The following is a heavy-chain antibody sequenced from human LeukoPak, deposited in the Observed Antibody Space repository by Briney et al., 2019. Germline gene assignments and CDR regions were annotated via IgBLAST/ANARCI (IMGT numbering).Heavy chain of an antibody. CDR1: GGSISSSSYY. V-gene: IGHV4-39*01. J-gene: IGHJ4*02. CDR2: IYYSGST. D-gene: IGHD3-3*01. Sequence: SETLSLTCTVSGGSISSSSYYWGWIRQPPGKGPEWIGSIYYSGSTYYNPSLKSRVTISVDTSKNQFSLKLSSVTAADTAVYYCARAYLRSLDYWGQGTLVTVSS. CDR3: ARAYLRSLDY.